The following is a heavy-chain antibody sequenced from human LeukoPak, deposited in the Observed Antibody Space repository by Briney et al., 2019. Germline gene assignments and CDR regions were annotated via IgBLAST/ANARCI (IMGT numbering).Heavy chain of an antibody. CDR1: GNTFSSYA. V-gene: IGHV1-69*13. J-gene: IGHJ4*02. CDR3: ARAQGYHYGAGSYYKD. D-gene: IGHD3-10*01. Sequence: GASVKVSCKASGNTFSSYAFSWVRQAPGQGLEWMGGIMGVFGSTNYAQKFQGRVTITADESTSTSYMELRSLRSEDTALYYCARAQGYHYGAGSYYKDWGQGTLVTVS. CDR2: IMGVFGST.